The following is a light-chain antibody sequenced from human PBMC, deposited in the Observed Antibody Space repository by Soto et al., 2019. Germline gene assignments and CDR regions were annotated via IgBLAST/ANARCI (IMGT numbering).Light chain of an antibody. Sequence: QSALTQPASVSGSLGQSITISCTGTSSDFGDYRYVYWYQQHPGKAPKLMIYEVSNRPSGVSNRFSGSKSGNTASLTISGLQGEDEGDYYCSSKTSSNTLVFGGGTKLTVL. CDR3: SSKTSSNTLV. CDR2: EVS. V-gene: IGLV2-14*01. CDR1: SSDFGDYRY. J-gene: IGLJ3*02.